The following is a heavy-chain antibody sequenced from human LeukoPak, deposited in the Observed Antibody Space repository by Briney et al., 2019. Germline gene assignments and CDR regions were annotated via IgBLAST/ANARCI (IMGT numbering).Heavy chain of an antibody. CDR1: GGTFSSYA. V-gene: IGHV1-69*13. J-gene: IGHJ4*02. D-gene: IGHD6-19*01. Sequence: ASVKVSCKASGGTFSSYAISWVRQAPGQGLEWMGGIIPIFGTANYAQKFQGRVTITADESTSTAYMELSSLRSEDTAVYYCAILPTGGIAVLPGDYWGQGTLVTVSS. CDR2: IIPIFGTA. CDR3: AILPTGGIAVLPGDY.